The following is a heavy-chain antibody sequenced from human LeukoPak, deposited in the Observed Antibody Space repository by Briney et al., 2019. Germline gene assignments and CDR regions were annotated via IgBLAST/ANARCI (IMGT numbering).Heavy chain of an antibody. CDR3: AKGTGSYMDV. Sequence: GGSLRLSCAASGFTFSSYGMHWVRQAPGRGLEWVAFIRYDGSNKYYADSVKGRLTISRDNSKNTLYLQMNSLRAEDTAVYYCAKGTGSYMDVWGEGTTVTVSS. J-gene: IGHJ6*03. CDR1: GFTFSSYG. D-gene: IGHD3-10*01. V-gene: IGHV3-30*02. CDR2: IRYDGSNK.